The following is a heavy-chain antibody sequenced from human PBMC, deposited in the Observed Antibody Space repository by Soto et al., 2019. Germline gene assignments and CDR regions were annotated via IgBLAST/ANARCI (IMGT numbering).Heavy chain of an antibody. Sequence: PSETLPLTCTVSGGSISSSIYYWGWIRQPPGKGLEWIGSIYSSGSTYYNPSLKSRVTISVDTSKNEFSLKLTSVTAADTAVYYCASLGMASFYESRTYYGVFDYWGQGTLGTVSS. V-gene: IGHV4-39*01. D-gene: IGHD3-22*01. CDR2: IYSSGST. CDR1: GGSISSSIYY. J-gene: IGHJ4*02. CDR3: ASLGMASFYESRTYYGVFDY.